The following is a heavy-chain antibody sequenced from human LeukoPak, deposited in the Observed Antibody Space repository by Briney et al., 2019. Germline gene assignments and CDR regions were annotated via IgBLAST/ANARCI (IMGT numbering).Heavy chain of an antibody. CDR2: IKQDGSKK. J-gene: IGHJ4*02. CDR3: TRVGYIDEGIRY. Sequence: PGGSLRLSCVASGFPFSSYWMTWVRRAPGKGLEWVANIKQDGSKKSYVDSVKGRFTISRDNAKNSLYLQMNSLRAEDTAIYYCTRVGYIDEGIRYWGQGTLVTVSS. CDR1: GFPFSSYW. V-gene: IGHV3-7*04. D-gene: IGHD5-24*01.